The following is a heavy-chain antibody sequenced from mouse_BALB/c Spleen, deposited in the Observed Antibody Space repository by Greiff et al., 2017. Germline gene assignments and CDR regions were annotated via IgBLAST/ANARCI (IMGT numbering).Heavy chain of an antibody. D-gene: IGHD2-4*01. V-gene: IGHV2-9-2*01. CDR2: IWTGGGT. CDR3: VRGEVPYYDYGFAY. Sequence: QVQLQQSGPGLVAPSQSLSITCTVSGFSLTSYDISWIRQPPGKGLEWLGVIWTGGGTNYNSAFMSRLSISKDNSKSQVFLKMNSLQTDDTAIYYCVRGEVPYYDYGFAYWGQGTLVTVSA. J-gene: IGHJ3*01. CDR1: GFSLTSYD.